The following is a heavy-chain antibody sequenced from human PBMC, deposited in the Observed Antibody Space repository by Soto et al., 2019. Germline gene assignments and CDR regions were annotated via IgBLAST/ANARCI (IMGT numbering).Heavy chain of an antibody. Sequence: GESLGLSCAASGFTFSSYAMSWVRQAPGKGLEWVSAISGSGGSTYHADSVKGRFTISRDNSKNTLYLQMNSLRAEDTAVYYCAKGSASGSPYYFDCWGQGALVTVSS. CDR3: AKGSASGSPYYFDC. CDR2: ISGSGGST. CDR1: GFTFSSYA. V-gene: IGHV3-23*01. D-gene: IGHD6-25*01. J-gene: IGHJ4*02.